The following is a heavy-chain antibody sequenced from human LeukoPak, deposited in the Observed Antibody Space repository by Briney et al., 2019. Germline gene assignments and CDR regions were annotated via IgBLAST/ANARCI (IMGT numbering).Heavy chain of an antibody. D-gene: IGHD3-3*01. V-gene: IGHV3-23*01. CDR1: GFIFSIYA. J-gene: IGHJ5*01. Sequence: GGSLRLSCEASGFIFSIYAMSWVRQPPGEGLEWVSSISGNGGSTYYANSVKGQFTIARDNSKNTLYMEMNSLREENTALYSCVKGGQRYDFWRFDFWGRGTLVTVSS. CDR3: VKGGQRYDFWRFDF. CDR2: ISGNGGST.